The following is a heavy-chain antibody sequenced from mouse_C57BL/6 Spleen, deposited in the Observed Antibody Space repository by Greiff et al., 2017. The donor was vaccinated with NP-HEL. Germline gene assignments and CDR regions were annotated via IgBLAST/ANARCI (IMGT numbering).Heavy chain of an antibody. V-gene: IGHV1-80*01. J-gene: IGHJ1*03. CDR1: GYAFSSYW. CDR3: ARGFYYYGSSYWYFDV. Sequence: QVQLKESGAELVKPGASVKISCKASGYAFSSYWMNWVKQRPGKGLEWIGQIYPGDGDTNYNGKFKGKATLTADKSSSTAYMQLSSLTSEDSAVYFCARGFYYYGSSYWYFDVWGTGTTVTVS. D-gene: IGHD1-1*01. CDR2: IYPGDGDT.